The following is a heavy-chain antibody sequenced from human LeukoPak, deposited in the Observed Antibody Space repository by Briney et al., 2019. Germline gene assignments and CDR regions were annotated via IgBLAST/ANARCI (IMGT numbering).Heavy chain of an antibody. CDR2: ISGSGGST. Sequence: GRSLRLSCAASGFTFDDYAMHLVRQAPGKGLEWVSAISGSGGSTYYADSVKGRFTISRDNSKNTLYLQMNSLRAEDTAVYYCAKYFYDFWSGYSNFDYWGQGTLVTVSS. CDR3: AKYFYDFWSGYSNFDY. J-gene: IGHJ4*02. CDR1: GFTFDDYA. V-gene: IGHV3-23*01. D-gene: IGHD3-3*01.